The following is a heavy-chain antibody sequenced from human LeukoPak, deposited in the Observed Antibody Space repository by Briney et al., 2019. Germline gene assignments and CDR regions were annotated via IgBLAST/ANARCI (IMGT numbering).Heavy chain of an antibody. D-gene: IGHD2-2*01. J-gene: IGHJ4*02. V-gene: IGHV1-46*01. CDR2: INPSGGST. Sequence: ASVKVSCKASGYTFTSYYMHWVRQAPGQGLEWMGIINPSGGSTSYAQKFQGRVTMTTDTSTSTVDMELSSLRSEDTSVYYCARADCSSTSCFLFDYWGQGTLVTVSS. CDR3: ARADCSSTSCFLFDY. CDR1: GYTFTSYY.